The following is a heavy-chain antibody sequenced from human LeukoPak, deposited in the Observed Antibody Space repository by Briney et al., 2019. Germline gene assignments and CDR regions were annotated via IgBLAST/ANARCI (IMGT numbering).Heavy chain of an antibody. CDR1: GYTFTGYY. CDR3: AREKMTTLTTPDGFDL. Sequence: ASVKVSCKASGYTFTGYYIHWVRQAPGQGLEWMGLIKPNSGDTKYAQKFQGRVTMTEDTSTDTAYMELSSLRSEDTAVYYCAREKMTTLTTPDGFDLWGQGTMVTVSS. D-gene: IGHD4-17*01. V-gene: IGHV1-2*02. J-gene: IGHJ3*01. CDR2: IKPNSGDT.